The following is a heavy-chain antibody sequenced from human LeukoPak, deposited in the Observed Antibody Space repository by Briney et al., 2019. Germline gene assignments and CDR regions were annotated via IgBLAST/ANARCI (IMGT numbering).Heavy chain of an antibody. Sequence: GASVKVSCKASRYTVTRYYMHWVRQSPGQGVEGMGWINPNSGVTNYAQKFQGRVTMTRDTSISTAYMELSRLRSDDTAVYYCARVGYCTGGVCSDAFDIWGQGTMVTVSS. V-gene: IGHV1-2*02. CDR1: RYTVTRYY. CDR3: ARVGYCTGGVCSDAFDI. J-gene: IGHJ3*02. CDR2: INPNSGVT. D-gene: IGHD2-8*02.